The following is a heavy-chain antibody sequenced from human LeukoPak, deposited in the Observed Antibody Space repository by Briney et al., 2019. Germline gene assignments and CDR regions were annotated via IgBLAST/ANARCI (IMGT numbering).Heavy chain of an antibody. CDR3: AXGGVDYYGSGTYYLMYYFDY. D-gene: IGHD3-10*01. CDR1: GFTLSNYW. V-gene: IGHV3-7*03. J-gene: IGHJ4*02. CDR2: IKQDGSEK. Sequence: GGSLRLSCAASGFTLSNYWMNWVRQAPGKGLEWVATIKQDGSEKYYVDSVKGRFTISRDNGKNSLYLQMNSLRAEDTAVYFCAXGGVDYYGSGTYYLMYYFDYWGQGALVTVSS.